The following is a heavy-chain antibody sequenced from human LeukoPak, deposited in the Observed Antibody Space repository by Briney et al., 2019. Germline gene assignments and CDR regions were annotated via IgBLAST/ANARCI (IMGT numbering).Heavy chain of an antibody. V-gene: IGHV4-59*01. CDR2: IYNSGST. Sequence: PSETLSLTCTVSGGSISSYYWNWIRQPPAKGLEWIGYIYNSGSTNYNPSLKSRVTISVDTSKNQFSLKLSSVTAADTAMYYCARGWSGSYGGTDAFDIWGHGTMVTASS. J-gene: IGHJ3*02. CDR1: GGSISSYY. CDR3: ARGWSGSYGGTDAFDI. D-gene: IGHD1-26*01.